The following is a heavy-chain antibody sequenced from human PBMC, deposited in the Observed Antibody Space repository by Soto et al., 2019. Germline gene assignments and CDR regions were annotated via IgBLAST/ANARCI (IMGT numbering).Heavy chain of an antibody. CDR2: VRPYNGNT. J-gene: IGHJ6*03. V-gene: IGHV1-18*01. D-gene: IGHD5-12*01. CDR1: GYTFTNYR. Sequence: QVQLAQSGAEVKKPGASVKVSCKASGYTFTNYRIIWVRQAPGQGLEWMGWVRPYNGNTNYAQNLQGRVTMTTDTSTSTAYLDLRSLRSDDTAVYYCAREIVASSSRDYYYYVDVWGNGTTVTVSS. CDR3: AREIVASSSRDYYYYVDV.